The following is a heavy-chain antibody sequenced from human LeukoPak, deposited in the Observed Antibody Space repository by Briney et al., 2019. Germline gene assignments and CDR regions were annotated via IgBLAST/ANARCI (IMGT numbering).Heavy chain of an antibody. CDR2: IYYSGRT. V-gene: IGHV4-31*03. CDR1: GGSIRSGGYD. D-gene: IGHD3-10*01. J-gene: IGHJ4*02. Sequence: SQTLSLTCTVSGGSIRSGGYDWSWIRQHPGRGLEWIGYIYYSGRTYYNPSLKSRVTISVDTSKNQFSLKLSSVTAADTAVYYCARYYYGSGSYFDYWGQGTLVTVSS. CDR3: ARYYYGSGSYFDY.